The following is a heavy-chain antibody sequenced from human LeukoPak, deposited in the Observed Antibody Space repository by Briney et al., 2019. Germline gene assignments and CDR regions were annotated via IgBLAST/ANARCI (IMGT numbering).Heavy chain of an antibody. J-gene: IGHJ4*02. CDR3: ITAGDTAMVLNY. D-gene: IGHD5-18*01. CDR2: IRSKANSYAT. V-gene: IGHV3-73*01. Sequence: AGSLKLSCAASGFTFSGSAMHWVRQASGKGLEWVGRIRSKANSYATAYAASVKGRFTISRDDSKNTAYLQMNSLKTEDTAVYYCITAGDTAMVLNYWGQGTLVTVSS. CDR1: GFTFSGSA.